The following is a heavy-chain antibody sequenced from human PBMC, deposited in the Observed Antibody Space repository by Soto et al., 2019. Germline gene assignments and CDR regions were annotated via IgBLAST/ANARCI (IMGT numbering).Heavy chain of an antibody. V-gene: IGHV3-7*03. J-gene: IGHJ4*02. CDR3: AAVSKKLRYFDWFGENFDY. Sequence: GGSLRLSCAASEFAFSRYWMSWVRQAPGKGLEWVANIKQDGSETYYVDSVKGRFTISRDNAKNSLYLQMSSLRSEDTAVYYCAAVSKKLRYFDWFGENFDYWGQGTLVTVSS. D-gene: IGHD3-9*01. CDR1: EFAFSRYW. CDR2: IKQDGSET.